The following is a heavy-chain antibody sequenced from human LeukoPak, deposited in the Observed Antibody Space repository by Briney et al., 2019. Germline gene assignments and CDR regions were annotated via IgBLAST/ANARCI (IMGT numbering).Heavy chain of an antibody. Sequence: PSENLSVTSTVSSGSLTTYYWSWVRQPPGKGPEWIGYFHTSGSGSTEYNPSLESRATTSLDASKKQCSLNLTPVTAADTAVYYCARRKLGPFDSWGRGTQVTVSP. CDR3: ARRKLGPFDS. J-gene: IGHJ4*02. CDR1: SGSLTTYY. V-gene: IGHV4-4*09. D-gene: IGHD1-14*01. CDR2: TSGSGST.